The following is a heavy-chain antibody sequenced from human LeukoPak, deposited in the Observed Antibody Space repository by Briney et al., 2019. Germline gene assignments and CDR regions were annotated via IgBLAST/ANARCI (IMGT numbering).Heavy chain of an antibody. V-gene: IGHV4-4*02. CDR2: IYHSGST. Sequence: SETLSLTCAVSGGSISSSNWWRWVRQPPGKGLEWIGEIYHSGSTNYKPSLKSRVTISVDKSKNQFALKLSSVTAADTAVYYCARWAFTYYYDSHDAFDIWGQGTMVTVSS. J-gene: IGHJ3*02. CDR1: GGSISSSNW. D-gene: IGHD3-22*01. CDR3: ARWAFTYYYDSHDAFDI.